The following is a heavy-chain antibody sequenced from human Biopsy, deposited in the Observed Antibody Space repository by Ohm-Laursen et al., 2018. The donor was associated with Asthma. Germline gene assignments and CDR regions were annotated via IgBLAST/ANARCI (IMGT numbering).Heavy chain of an antibody. CDR2: IMPIFGTP. D-gene: IGHD2-21*01. J-gene: IGHJ4*02. CDR1: GGTFSSDA. Sequence: VASVKVSCKASGGTFSSDAISWVRQAPGQGLEWMGGIMPIFGTPNYAQKFQHRLTITADDSTTTVYMELSSLKLADTAVYFCARSYCGGDCYSPFDYWGQGSLVTVSS. V-gene: IGHV1-69*13. CDR3: ARSYCGGDCYSPFDY.